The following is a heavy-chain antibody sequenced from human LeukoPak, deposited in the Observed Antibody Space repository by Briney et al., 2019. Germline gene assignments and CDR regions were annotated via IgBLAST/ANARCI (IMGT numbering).Heavy chain of an antibody. CDR2: SRNKRNSYTT. J-gene: IGHJ3*01. V-gene: IGHV3-72*01. Sequence: PGGSLRLSCVVSGFTFSDHYMDWVRQSPAKRLEWLARSRNKRNSYTTQYAASVKDRFTISRDESKDSLYLQMNSLRSEDTAVYYCVRGFHSFDVWGRGTKVTVSS. CDR3: VRGFHSFDV. CDR1: GFTFSDHY.